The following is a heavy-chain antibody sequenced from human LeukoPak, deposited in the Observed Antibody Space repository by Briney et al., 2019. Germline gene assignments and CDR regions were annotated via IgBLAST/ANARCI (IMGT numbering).Heavy chain of an antibody. Sequence: ASVKVSCKASGYTFTSYYMHWVRQAPGQGLEWMGIINPSGGSTSYAQKFQGRVTMTRDTSISTAYMELSRLRSDDTAVYYCARDTGRWFDPWGQGTLVTVSS. CDR2: INPSGGST. CDR3: ARDTGRWFDP. CDR1: GYTFTSYY. J-gene: IGHJ5*02. D-gene: IGHD3-10*01. V-gene: IGHV1-46*01.